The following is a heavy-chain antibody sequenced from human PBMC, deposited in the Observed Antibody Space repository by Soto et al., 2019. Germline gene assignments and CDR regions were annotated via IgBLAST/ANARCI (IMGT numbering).Heavy chain of an antibody. CDR2: INHSGST. D-gene: IGHD6-6*01. CDR3: ARGRIAARPGYVDY. V-gene: IGHV4-34*01. Sequence: QVQLQQWGAGLLKPSETLSLTCAVYGGSFSGYYWSWIRQPPGKGLEWIGEINHSGSTNYNPSLKRRVTISVDTSKNQFSLKLSSVTAADTAVYYCARGRIAARPGYVDYWGQGTLVTVSS. CDR1: GGSFSGYY. J-gene: IGHJ4*02.